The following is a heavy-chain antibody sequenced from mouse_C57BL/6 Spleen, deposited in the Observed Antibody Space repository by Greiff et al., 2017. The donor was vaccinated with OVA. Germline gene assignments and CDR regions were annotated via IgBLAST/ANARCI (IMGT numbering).Heavy chain of an antibody. V-gene: IGHV5-4*01. J-gene: IGHJ2*01. Sequence: EVKLMESGGGLVKPGGSLKLSCAASGFTFSSYAMSWVRQTPEKRLVWVATISDGGSYTYYPDNVKGRFSISSYNAKNNLYRQMSRLKSEDTAMYYCARDGDYDYDEEKFDYWGQSTTLTVSS. D-gene: IGHD2-4*01. CDR1: GFTFSSYA. CDR3: ARDGDYDYDEEKFDY. CDR2: ISDGGSYT.